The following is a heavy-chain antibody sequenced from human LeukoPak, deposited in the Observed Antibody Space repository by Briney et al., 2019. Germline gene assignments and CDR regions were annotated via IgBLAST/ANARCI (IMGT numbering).Heavy chain of an antibody. CDR1: GDSVSRDTSY. J-gene: IGHJ4*02. V-gene: IGHV4-61*01. CDR2: IDYSRRT. Sequence: SETLSLTCTVSGDSVSRDTSYWSWIRQPPGKGLEWIGYIDYSRRTDYNPSLKRRVSISLGTSKNQLSLNLNSVTAADTAVYYCVRGYRNNWRFDYWGQGTLVTVSS. CDR3: VRGYRNNWRFDY. D-gene: IGHD6-13*01.